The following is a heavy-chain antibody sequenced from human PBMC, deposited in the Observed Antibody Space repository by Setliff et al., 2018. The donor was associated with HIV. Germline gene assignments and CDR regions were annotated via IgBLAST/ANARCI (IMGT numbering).Heavy chain of an antibody. CDR3: ARGVTHPPPFGAFDI. CDR2: IYYSGST. Sequence: SETLCLTCTVSGGSISTYYWSWIRQSPGKGLEWIGYIYYSGSTKYNPSLKSRLTITVDTSKNQFSLKLRSVTAADTAFYYCARGVTHPPPFGAFDIWGLGTLVTVSS. CDR1: GGSISTYY. D-gene: IGHD5-18*01. J-gene: IGHJ3*02. V-gene: IGHV4-59*01.